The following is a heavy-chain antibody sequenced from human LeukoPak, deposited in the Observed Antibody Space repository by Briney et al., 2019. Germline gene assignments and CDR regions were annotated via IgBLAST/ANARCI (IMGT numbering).Heavy chain of an antibody. CDR1: GYTFTSYY. J-gene: IGHJ4*02. D-gene: IGHD6-13*01. V-gene: IGHV1-46*01. Sequence: RASVKVSCKASGYTFTSYYMHWVRQAPGQGLEWMGIINPSGGSTIYAQKFQGRVTMTRDMSTSTVYMELSSLRSEDTAVYYCARDDSSSWRLASYYLDYWGQGPLVTVSS. CDR3: ARDDSSSWRLASYYLDY. CDR2: INPSGGST.